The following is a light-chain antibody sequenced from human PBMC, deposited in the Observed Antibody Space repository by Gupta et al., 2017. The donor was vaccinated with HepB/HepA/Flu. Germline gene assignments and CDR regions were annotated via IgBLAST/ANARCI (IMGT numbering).Light chain of an antibody. J-gene: IGKJ1*01. CDR1: QNIGRY. V-gene: IGKV1-39*01. CDR2: IVS. CDR3: QQTDNIPWT. Sequence: DIQMTQPPSSLSASVGDRVTITCRASQNIGRYLNWYQQKPGKAPNLLISIVSTLQSGVPSKFSGGGSGTDFTLTISSLQPEDFATYYCQQTDNIPWTFGQGTKVEIK.